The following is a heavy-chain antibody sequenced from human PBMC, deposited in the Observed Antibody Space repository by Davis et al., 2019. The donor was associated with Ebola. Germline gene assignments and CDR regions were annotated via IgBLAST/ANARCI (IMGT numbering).Heavy chain of an antibody. D-gene: IGHD3-22*01. V-gene: IGHV4-39*01. Sequence: GSLRLSCAASGFTFSSYGMHWVRQPPGKGLEWIGSIYYSGSTYYNPSLKSRVTISVDTSKNQFSLKLSSVTAADTAVYYCARLRAGHYYDSSGYHSFGYYFDYWGQGTLVTVSS. CDR1: GFTFSSYG. CDR2: IYYSGST. J-gene: IGHJ4*02. CDR3: ARLRAGHYYDSSGYHSFGYYFDY.